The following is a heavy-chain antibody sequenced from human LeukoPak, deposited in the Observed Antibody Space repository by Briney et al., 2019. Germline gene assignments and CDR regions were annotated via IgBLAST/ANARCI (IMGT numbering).Heavy chain of an antibody. CDR3: ARPLRRYSSGWTDFDY. CDR1: GYTFTSYG. CDR2: ISAYNGNT. J-gene: IGHJ4*02. V-gene: IGHV1-18*01. Sequence: ASVKVSCKASGYTFTSYGISWVRQAPGQGLEWMGWISAYNGNTNYAQRLQGRVTMTTDTSTSTAYMELRSLRSDDTAVYYCARPLRRYSSGWTDFDYWGQGTLVTVSS. D-gene: IGHD6-19*01.